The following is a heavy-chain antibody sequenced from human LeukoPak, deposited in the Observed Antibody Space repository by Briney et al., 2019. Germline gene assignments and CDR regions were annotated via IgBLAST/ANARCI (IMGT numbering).Heavy chain of an antibody. CDR3: ASAYYYGSGSYFDY. J-gene: IGHJ4*02. CDR2: IYYSGST. CDR1: GGSISSYY. Sequence: PSETLSLTCTVSGGSISSYYWSWIRQPPGKGLEWIGYIYYSGSTNYNPSLKSRVTISVDTSKNQFSLKLSSVTAADTAAYYCASAYYYGSGSYFDYWGQGTLVTVSS. V-gene: IGHV4-59*01. D-gene: IGHD3-10*01.